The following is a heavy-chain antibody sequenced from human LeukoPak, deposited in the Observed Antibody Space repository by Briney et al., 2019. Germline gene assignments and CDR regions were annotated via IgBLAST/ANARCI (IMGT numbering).Heavy chain of an antibody. D-gene: IGHD3-10*01. Sequence: GGSLRLSCAASGFTFSSYGMHWVRQAPGKGLEWVAVISYDGSNKYYADSVKGRFTISGDNSKNTLYLQMNSLRAEDTAVYYCAKDHGGYYYGSGSYLPYYYGMDVWGKGTTVTVSS. CDR3: AKDHGGYYYGSGSYLPYYYGMDV. J-gene: IGHJ6*04. CDR2: ISYDGSNK. CDR1: GFTFSSYG. V-gene: IGHV3-30*18.